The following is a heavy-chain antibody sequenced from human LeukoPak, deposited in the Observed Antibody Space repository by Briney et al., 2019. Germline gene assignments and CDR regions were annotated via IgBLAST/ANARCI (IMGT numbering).Heavy chain of an antibody. D-gene: IGHD1-14*01. CDR3: AHYNGQSITLDY. CDR1: GFSLTTSAVG. Sequence: SGPTLVNPTQTLTLTCTFSGFSLTTSAVGVGWIRQPPGKALEWLALIYWDNDKPSSPSLRSRLTITKGTSKNQVVLTLTNMDPVDTATYYCAHYNGQSITLDYWAREPWSPSPQ. J-gene: IGHJ4*02. V-gene: IGHV2-5*02. CDR2: IYWDNDK.